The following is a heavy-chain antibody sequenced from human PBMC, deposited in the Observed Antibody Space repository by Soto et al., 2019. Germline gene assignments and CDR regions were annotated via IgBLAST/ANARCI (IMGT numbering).Heavy chain of an antibody. D-gene: IGHD2-2*01. CDR2: IWYDGSNK. CDR3: AREGCISTSCYAGRYGMDV. V-gene: IGHV3-33*01. J-gene: IGHJ6*02. Sequence: GGSQRLSCGASGFTFSSYGMHWVRQAPGKGLEWVAVIWYDGSNKYYADSVKGRFTISRDNSKNTLYLQMNSLRAEDTAVYYCAREGCISTSCYAGRYGMDVWGQGTTVTVSS. CDR1: GFTFSSYG.